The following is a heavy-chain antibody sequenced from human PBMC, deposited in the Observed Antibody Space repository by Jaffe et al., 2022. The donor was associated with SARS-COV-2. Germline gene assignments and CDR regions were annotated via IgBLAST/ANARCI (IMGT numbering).Heavy chain of an antibody. CDR2: IYYSGST. J-gene: IGHJ4*02. CDR1: GGSISSTSYY. Sequence: QLQLQESGPGLVKPSETLSLTCTVSGGSISSTSYYWGWIRQPPGKGLEWIGSIYYSGSTYYNPSLKSRVTISVDTSKNQFSLKLSSVTAADTAVYYCARRIDYYDSSGYSPIFDYWGQGTLVTVSS. V-gene: IGHV4-39*01. D-gene: IGHD3-22*01. CDR3: ARRIDYYDSSGYSPIFDY.